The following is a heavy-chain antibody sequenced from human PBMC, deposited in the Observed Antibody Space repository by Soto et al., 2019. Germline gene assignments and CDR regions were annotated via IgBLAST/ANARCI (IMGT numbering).Heavy chain of an antibody. J-gene: IGHJ4*02. V-gene: IGHV6-1*01. Sequence: SQPLLLACDISGDSVTSTSSIWNWIRRSTSRGLEWVGRTYYRSKWHTDYAVSVRGRITINPDTPKNQFFLQLSSVTPDDTAVYFCARDLHGTYYYDSWGQGTLVTVSS. CDR3: ARDLHGTYYYDS. CDR1: GDSVTSTSSI. D-gene: IGHD1-1*01. CDR2: TYYRSKWHT.